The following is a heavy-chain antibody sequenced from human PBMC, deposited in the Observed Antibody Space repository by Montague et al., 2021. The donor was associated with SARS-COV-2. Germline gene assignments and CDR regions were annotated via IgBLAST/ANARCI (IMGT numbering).Heavy chain of an antibody. CDR3: ARGLLELLDY. CDR1: GGSFSGYY. CDR2: INHSGST. J-gene: IGHJ4*02. D-gene: IGHD4-23*01. Sequence: SETLSLTCAVYGGSFSGYYWSWIRQPPGKGLEWIGEINHSGSTNYNPSLKSRVTISVDTSKNQFSLKLSSVTAADTAVYYCARGLLELLDYWGQGTLVTVSS. V-gene: IGHV4-34*01.